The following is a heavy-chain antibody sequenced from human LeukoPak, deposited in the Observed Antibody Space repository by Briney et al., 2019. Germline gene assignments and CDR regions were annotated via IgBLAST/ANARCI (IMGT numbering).Heavy chain of an antibody. J-gene: IGHJ6*03. Sequence: TGGSLRLSCAASGFTFSSYWMHWVRQAPGKGLVWVSRINSDGSSTSYADSAKGRFTISRDNAKNTLYLQMNSLRAEDTAVYYCARVYSGGSSARYYYYMDVWGKGTTVTVSS. CDR2: INSDGSST. D-gene: IGHD2-15*01. CDR1: GFTFSSYW. CDR3: ARVYSGGSSARYYYYMDV. V-gene: IGHV3-74*01.